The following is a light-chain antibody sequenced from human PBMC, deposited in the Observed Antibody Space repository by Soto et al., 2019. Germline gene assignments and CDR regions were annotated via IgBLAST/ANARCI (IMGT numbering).Light chain of an antibody. CDR2: GNS. Sequence: QSVLTQPPSVSGAPGQRVTISYTGSSSNIGAGYDVHWYQQLPGTAPKLLIYGNSNRPSVVPDRFSGSKSGTSASLAITGLHAEEDADYCCQSDDSRRSALFGGGTKLTVL. V-gene: IGLV1-40*01. CDR1: SSNIGAGYD. J-gene: IGLJ3*02. CDR3: QSDDSRRSAL.